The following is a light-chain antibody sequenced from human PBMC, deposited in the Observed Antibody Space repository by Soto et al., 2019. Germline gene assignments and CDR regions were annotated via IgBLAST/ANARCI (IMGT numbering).Light chain of an antibody. CDR1: SGHSSYA. Sequence: QPVLTQSPSASASLGASVKLTCTLSSGHSSYAIAWHQQQPEKGTRYLLKLNSDGSHNKGDGIPDRFSGSSSGAERYLTISSLQSEDEADYYCQTCGTDFSVVFGGGTKLTVL. J-gene: IGLJ2*01. V-gene: IGLV4-69*01. CDR3: QTCGTDFSVV. CDR2: LNSDGSH.